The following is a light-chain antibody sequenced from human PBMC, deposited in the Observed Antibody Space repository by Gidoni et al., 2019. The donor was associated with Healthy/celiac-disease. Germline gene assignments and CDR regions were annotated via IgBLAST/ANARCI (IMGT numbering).Light chain of an antibody. CDR2: KAS. Sequence: LQMTQSPSTLSASVADRVTITCRASQSISSWLAWYQQKPGKAPKLLIYKASSLESGVPSRFSGSGSGTEFTLTISSLQSDDFATYYCQQYNSYPWTFGQGTKVEIK. CDR1: QSISSW. CDR3: QQYNSYPWT. J-gene: IGKJ1*01. V-gene: IGKV1-5*03.